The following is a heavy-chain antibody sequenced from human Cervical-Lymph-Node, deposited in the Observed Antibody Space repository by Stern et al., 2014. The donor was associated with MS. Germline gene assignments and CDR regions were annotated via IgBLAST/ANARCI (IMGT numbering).Heavy chain of an antibody. Sequence: EVQLVESGGGLVQPGGSLRLSCAASGFTLSRYWMHWVRQAPGKGLVWISRMNNYATTTEYADSVKGRFTISRDNAKNMVYWQVNSLRVDDTAVYYCARDVQGDGNYNLEQWGQGTLVTVSS. V-gene: IGHV3-74*01. J-gene: IGHJ4*02. CDR2: MNNYATTT. CDR1: GFTLSRYW. CDR3: ARDVQGDGNYNLEQ. D-gene: IGHD1-1*01.